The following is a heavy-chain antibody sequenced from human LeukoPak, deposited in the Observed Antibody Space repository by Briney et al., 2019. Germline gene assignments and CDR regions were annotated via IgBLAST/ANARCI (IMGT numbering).Heavy chain of an antibody. CDR3: ARVEFVVAATNWFDP. D-gene: IGHD2-15*01. V-gene: IGHV1-2*02. Sequence: GASVKVSCKASGYTFNGYYIHWVRQAPGQGLEWMGWINPNSGGTNYAQKFQGRVTMTRDTSISTAYMELSRLRSDDTAVYYCARVEFVVAATNWFDPWGQGTLVTVSS. J-gene: IGHJ5*02. CDR1: GYTFNGYY. CDR2: INPNSGGT.